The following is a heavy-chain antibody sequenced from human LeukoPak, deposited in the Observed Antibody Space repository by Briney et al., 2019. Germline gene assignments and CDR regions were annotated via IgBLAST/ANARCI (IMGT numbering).Heavy chain of an antibody. D-gene: IGHD3-9*01. J-gene: IGHJ3*02. Sequence: GGSLRLSCAASGFTFSDYAMTWVRQAPGKGLEWVSSISSSSYIYYADSVKGRFTISRDNAKNSLYLQMNSLRAEDTAVYYCARVDYDILTGYYSDAFDIWGQGTMVTVSS. V-gene: IGHV3-69-1*01. CDR2: ISSSSYI. CDR3: ARVDYDILTGYYSDAFDI. CDR1: GFTFSDYA.